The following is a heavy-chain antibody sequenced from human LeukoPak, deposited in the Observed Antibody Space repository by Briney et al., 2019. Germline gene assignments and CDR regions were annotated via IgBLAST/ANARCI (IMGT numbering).Heavy chain of an antibody. J-gene: IGHJ5*02. D-gene: IGHD5-12*01. CDR1: GGSSSSYY. CDR2: INHSGST. V-gene: IGHV4-34*01. CDR3: ARGGGGIDSGSYQRVRNWLDP. Sequence: SETLSLTYAIYGGSSSSYYWSWIRQPPGKGLDWIGEINHSGSTNYNPSLKSRVTISVDTSKNQFSLKLSSVTGADAAVYYCARGGGGIDSGSYQRVRNWLDPWGQGTLVTVSS.